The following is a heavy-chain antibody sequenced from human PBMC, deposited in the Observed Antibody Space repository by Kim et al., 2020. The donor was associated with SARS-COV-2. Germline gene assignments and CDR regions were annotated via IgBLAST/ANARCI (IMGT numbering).Heavy chain of an antibody. CDR2: ILAGGAT. D-gene: IGHD3-10*01. J-gene: IGHJ4*02. V-gene: IGHV3-23*01. CDR3: SGHGSGSS. CDR1: GFTFGNNG. Sequence: GGSLRLSCAASGFTFGNNGMIWVRQAPWKGLEWVSDILAGGATFYEDYVKGRFTIFRDSFKNMVYLQMSSLRADDTAIYYCSGHGSGSSWGQGTRVTVSS.